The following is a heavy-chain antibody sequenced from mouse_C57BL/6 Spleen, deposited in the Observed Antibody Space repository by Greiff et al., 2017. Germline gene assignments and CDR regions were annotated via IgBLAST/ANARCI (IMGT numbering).Heavy chain of an antibody. V-gene: IGHV1-52*01. Sequence: VQLQQPGAELVRPGSSVKLSCKASGYTFTSYSMPWVKQRPVKSLEWIGNIHPSDSETHYNEKFKGKATLTVDKSSSPVYLQLSSLTSEDTAFDDCARPHLRADAIDYWGQGTTVTVSS. CDR2: IHPSDSET. J-gene: IGHJ4*01. CDR1: GYTFTSYS. CDR3: ARPHLRADAIDY. D-gene: IGHD3-3*01.